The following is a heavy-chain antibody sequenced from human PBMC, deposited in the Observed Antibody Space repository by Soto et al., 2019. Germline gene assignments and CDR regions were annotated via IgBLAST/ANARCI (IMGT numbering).Heavy chain of an antibody. CDR2: ISGSGGST. Sequence: LRLSCAASGFTFSRYAMSWVRQAPGKGLEWVSAISGSGGSTYYADSVKGRFTISRDNSKNTLYLQMNSLRAEDTAVYYCAKRSVHLNYFDYWGQGTLVTVSS. J-gene: IGHJ4*02. CDR3: AKRSVHLNYFDY. V-gene: IGHV3-23*01. CDR1: GFTFSRYA.